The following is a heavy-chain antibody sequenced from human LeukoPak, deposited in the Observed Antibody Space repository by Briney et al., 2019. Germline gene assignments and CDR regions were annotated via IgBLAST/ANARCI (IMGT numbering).Heavy chain of an antibody. V-gene: IGHV1-18*01. CDR3: ARDYCTRGGDCYKEDVFDP. CDR2: ISPYDGDT. J-gene: IGHJ5*02. CDR1: GYTFGIYG. Sequence: GASVKVSCKASGYTFGIYGISWVRQAPGQGLEWMAWISPYDGDTNYAQKFEGRVTMTTETSTNTAYMELRSLRSDDTAIYYCARDYCTRGGDCYKEDVFDPWGQGTLVTVSA. D-gene: IGHD2-21*02.